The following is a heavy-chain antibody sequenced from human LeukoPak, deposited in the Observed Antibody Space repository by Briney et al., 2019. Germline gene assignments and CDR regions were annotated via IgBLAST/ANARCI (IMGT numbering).Heavy chain of an antibody. CDR1: GGSVNRGTFF. D-gene: IGHD3-22*01. CDR2: ISNSGST. V-gene: IGHV4-61*01. Sequence: SETLSLTCAVSGGSVNRGTFFWTWIRKPPGKGLEWIGYISNSGSTNYHPSLKGRVTISSDTSKTQFTLKLTSVTAADTAVYFCARSPSGYRFDSWGQGTLVTVSS. CDR3: ARSPSGYRFDS. J-gene: IGHJ4*02.